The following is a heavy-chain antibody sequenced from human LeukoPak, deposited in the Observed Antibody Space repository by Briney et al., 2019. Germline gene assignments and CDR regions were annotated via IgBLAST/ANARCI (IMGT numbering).Heavy chain of an antibody. CDR1: GFTVSSNE. CDR2: ISGSGGST. V-gene: IGHV3-23*01. CDR3: AKGLLWVRVQLELPYYFDY. Sequence: GGSLRLSCAASGFTVSSNEMSWVRQAPGKGLEWVSVISGSGGSTYYADSVKGRFTISRDNSKNTLYLQMNSLRAEDTAVYYCAKGLLWVRVQLELPYYFDYWGQGTLVTVSS. D-gene: IGHD1-7*01. J-gene: IGHJ4*02.